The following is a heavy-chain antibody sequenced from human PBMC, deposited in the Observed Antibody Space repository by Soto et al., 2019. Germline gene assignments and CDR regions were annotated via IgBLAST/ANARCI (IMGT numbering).Heavy chain of an antibody. CDR1: DGSMNSDSSY. CDR3: ARLGGYVSVGYYYLWDS. Sequence: QLQLQESGPGLVKPSETLSLTCRVSDGSMNSDSSYWGWIRQPPGKGLEWFGVINHSGSTYHNLSLKGRVTMSVDASRNQFSLKLTSMTAADTAVYYCARLGGYVSVGYYYLWDSWGQGTLVTVSS. V-gene: IGHV4-39*01. J-gene: IGHJ4*02. D-gene: IGHD3-22*01. CDR2: INHSGST.